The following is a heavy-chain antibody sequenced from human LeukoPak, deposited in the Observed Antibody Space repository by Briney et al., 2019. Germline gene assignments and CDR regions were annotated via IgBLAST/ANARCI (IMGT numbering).Heavy chain of an antibody. CDR1: GGSISSSSYY. D-gene: IGHD4-17*01. V-gene: IGHV4-39*07. CDR3: AREGPYGDHFDY. CDR2: IYYSGST. Sequence: SETLSLTCTVSGGSISSSSYYWGWIRQPPGKGLEWIGSIYYSGSTYYNPSLKSRVTISVDTSKNQFSLKLSSVTAADTAVYYCAREGPYGDHFDYWGQGTLVTVSS. J-gene: IGHJ4*02.